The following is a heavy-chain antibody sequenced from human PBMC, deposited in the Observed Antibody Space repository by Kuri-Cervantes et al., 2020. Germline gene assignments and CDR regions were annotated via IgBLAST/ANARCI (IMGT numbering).Heavy chain of an antibody. D-gene: IGHD4-17*01. CDR2: IYPGDSDT. CDR1: GYSFTSYW. J-gene: IGHJ4*02. V-gene: IGHV5-51*01. CDR3: ATIYGDPLDY. Sequence: GGALRLSCKGSGYSFTSYWIGWVRQMPGKGLEWMGIIYPGDSDTRYSPSFQGQVTISADKSISTAYLQWSSLKASDTAMYYCATIYGDPLDYWGQGTLVTVSS.